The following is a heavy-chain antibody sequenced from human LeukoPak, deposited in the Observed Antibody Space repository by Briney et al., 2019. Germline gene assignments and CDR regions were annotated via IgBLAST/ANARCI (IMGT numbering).Heavy chain of an antibody. CDR2: INPNSGGT. J-gene: IGHJ4*02. D-gene: IGHD3-10*01. Sequence: GASVKVSCKASGYTFTGYYMYWVRQAPGQGLEWMGRINPNSGGTNYAQKFQGRVTMTRDTSISTAYMELSRLRSDDTAVYYCARLHYYGSGVDYWGQGTLVTVSS. CDR1: GYTFTGYY. CDR3: ARLHYYGSGVDY. V-gene: IGHV1-2*06.